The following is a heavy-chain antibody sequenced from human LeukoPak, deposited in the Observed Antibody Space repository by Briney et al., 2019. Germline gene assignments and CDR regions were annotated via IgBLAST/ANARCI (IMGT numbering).Heavy chain of an antibody. CDR1: GFTFSSYS. J-gene: IGHJ4*02. Sequence: SGGSLRLSCAASGFTFSSYSMNWVRQAPGKGLEWVSSISSSSSYIYYADSVKGRFTISRDNAKNSLYLQMNSLRAEDTAVYYCARADWDTAMIDYWGQGTLVTVSS. D-gene: IGHD5-18*01. CDR2: ISSSSSYI. V-gene: IGHV3-21*01. CDR3: ARADWDTAMIDY.